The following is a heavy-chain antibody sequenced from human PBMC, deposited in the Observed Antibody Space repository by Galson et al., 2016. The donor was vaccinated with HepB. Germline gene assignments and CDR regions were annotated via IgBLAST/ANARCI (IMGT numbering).Heavy chain of an antibody. CDR2: VTDDGSNK. Sequence: SLRLSCAASGFTFSSYGMHWVRQAPGKGLEWVAVVTDDGSNKYYADSVKGRFTISRDNSKNTLYLQMDSLRTEDTAVYYCAKDASHDWFDPWGQGTLVTVSS. CDR3: AKDASHDWFDP. CDR1: GFTFSSYG. J-gene: IGHJ5*02. V-gene: IGHV3-30*18.